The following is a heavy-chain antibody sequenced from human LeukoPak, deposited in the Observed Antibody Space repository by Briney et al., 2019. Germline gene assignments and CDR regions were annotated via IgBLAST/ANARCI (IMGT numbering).Heavy chain of an antibody. J-gene: IGHJ5*02. CDR1: GYSFTSNY. CDR2: INPSGGST. CDR3: ARALRNDVRLFDP. Sequence: EASVKVSCKASGYSFTSNYIHWVRQAPGQGLEWMGIINPSGGSTSYAQKFQGRVTMTRDTSTSTVYMELSSLRSEDTAVYYCARALRNDVRLFDPWGQGTLVTVSS. D-gene: IGHD1-1*01. V-gene: IGHV1-46*01.